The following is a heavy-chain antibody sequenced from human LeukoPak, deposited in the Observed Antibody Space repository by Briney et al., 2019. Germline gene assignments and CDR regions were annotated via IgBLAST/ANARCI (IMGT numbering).Heavy chain of an antibody. CDR1: GYSFTSYW. Sequence: GESLKISCKGPGYSFTSYWIGWVRQMPGKGLEWMGIIYPGDSDTRYSPSFQGQVTISADKSISTAYQQWSSLKASDTAMYYCARQEVSSSSSQFDYCGQGTLVTVSS. J-gene: IGHJ4*02. CDR3: ARQEVSSSSSQFDY. V-gene: IGHV5-51*01. CDR2: IYPGDSDT. D-gene: IGHD6-6*01.